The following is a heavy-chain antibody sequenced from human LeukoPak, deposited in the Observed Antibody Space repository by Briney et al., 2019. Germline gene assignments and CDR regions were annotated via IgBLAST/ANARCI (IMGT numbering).Heavy chain of an antibody. CDR1: GGSISSYY. Sequence: SETLSLTCTVSGGSISSYYWSWVRQPPGKGLEWIGYIYYSGNTNYNPSLKSRLTMSADRSRNQFSLNLNSVTAADTAVYYCARINWNCFDYWGQGILVTVSS. CDR3: ARINWNCFDY. V-gene: IGHV4-59*08. CDR2: IYYSGNT. J-gene: IGHJ4*02. D-gene: IGHD1-1*01.